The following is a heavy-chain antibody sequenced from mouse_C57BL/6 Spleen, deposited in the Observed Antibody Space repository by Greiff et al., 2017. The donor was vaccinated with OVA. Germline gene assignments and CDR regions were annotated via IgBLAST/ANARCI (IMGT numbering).Heavy chain of an antibody. Sequence: EVKVVESGGDLVKPGGSLKLSCAASGFTFSSYGMSWVRQTPDKRLEWVATISSGGSYTYYPDSVKGRFTISRDNAKNSLYLQMSSLKSEDTAMYYCARQWDDDGEGWDYWGQGTTLTVSS. V-gene: IGHV5-6*01. D-gene: IGHD2-4*01. CDR2: ISSGGSYT. CDR3: ARQWDDDGEGWDY. J-gene: IGHJ2*01. CDR1: GFTFSSYG.